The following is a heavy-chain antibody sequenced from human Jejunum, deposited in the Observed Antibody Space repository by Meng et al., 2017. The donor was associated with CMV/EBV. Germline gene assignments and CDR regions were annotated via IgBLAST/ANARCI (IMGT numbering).Heavy chain of an antibody. CDR3: GTTGAASPDPWVEY. CDR1: GFIFSSYG. V-gene: IGHV3-30*02. D-gene: IGHD4/OR15-4a*01. CDR2: IRYDGTDK. Sequence: QVQVVVSGVGVFQPGGCLRLACAASGFIFSSYGMHWVRQAPGKGLQWVAFIRYDGTDKYYADSVKGRFTISRDNSKNTLYLQMNSRRGEDTAVYYCGTTGAASPDPWVEYWGPGALVTVSS. J-gene: IGHJ4*02.